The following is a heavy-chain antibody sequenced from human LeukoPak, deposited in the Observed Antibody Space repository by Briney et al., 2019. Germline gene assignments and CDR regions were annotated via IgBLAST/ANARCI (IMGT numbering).Heavy chain of an antibody. Sequence: SETLSLTCAVYGGSFSGYYWSWIRQPPGKGLEWIGEINHSGSTNYNPSLKSRVTISVDTSKNQFSLKLSSVTAADTAVYYCARQSVTAIDYWGQGTLVTVSS. CDR1: GGSFSGYY. V-gene: IGHV4-34*01. CDR3: ARQSVTAIDY. CDR2: INHSGST. J-gene: IGHJ4*02. D-gene: IGHD2-21*02.